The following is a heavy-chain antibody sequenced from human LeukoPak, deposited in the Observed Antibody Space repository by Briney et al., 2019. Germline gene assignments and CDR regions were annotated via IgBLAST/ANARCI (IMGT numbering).Heavy chain of an antibody. CDR2: ISSSGTGI. J-gene: IGHJ4*02. D-gene: IGHD2-2*01. Sequence: GGSLRLSCAASGFIFSSVSMNWVRQAPGKGLEWVSYISSSGTGIFYADSVKGRFTISRDNAKNSLYLQMNSLRDDDTAIYYCARDLLLPATGREYLDYWGQGTLVTVSS. V-gene: IGHV3-48*02. CDR3: ARDLLLPATGREYLDY. CDR1: GFIFSSVS.